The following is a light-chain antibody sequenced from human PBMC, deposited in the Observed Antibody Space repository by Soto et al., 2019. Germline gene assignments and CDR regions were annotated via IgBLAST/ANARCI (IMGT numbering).Light chain of an antibody. J-gene: IGKJ1*01. Sequence: DIQMTQSPSTLSASVGDRVTITCRAIQSISSWLAWYQQNPGKAPKLLIYKASSLESGVPSRFSGSGSGTEFTLTISSLQPDDFATYYCQQYNSYWTFGQGTKVEIK. CDR3: QQYNSYWT. CDR1: QSISSW. V-gene: IGKV1-5*03. CDR2: KAS.